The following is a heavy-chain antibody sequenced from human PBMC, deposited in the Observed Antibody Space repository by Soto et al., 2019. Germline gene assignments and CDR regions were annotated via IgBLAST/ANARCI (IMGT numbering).Heavy chain of an antibody. Sequence: LRLWKGASWCTCRNYGVHWIRQAPGKGLEWVAVIWYDGSNKYYADSVKGRFTISRDNSKNTLYLQMNSLRAEDTAVYYCAKAFEYYYDSSGYYYGMDVWGQGTTVTVSS. CDR2: IWYDGSNK. J-gene: IGHJ6*02. D-gene: IGHD3-22*01. CDR1: WCTCRNYG. CDR3: AKAFEYYYDSSGYYYGMDV. V-gene: IGHV3-33*06.